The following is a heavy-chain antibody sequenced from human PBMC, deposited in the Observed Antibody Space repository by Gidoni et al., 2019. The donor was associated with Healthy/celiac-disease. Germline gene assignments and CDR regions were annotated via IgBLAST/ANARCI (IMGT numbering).Heavy chain of an antibody. D-gene: IGHD2-15*01. CDR2: IYHSGST. CDR3: ARVDCSGGSCYLHYGMDV. CDR1: GGSISSSNW. V-gene: IGHV4-4*02. J-gene: IGHJ6*02. Sequence: QVQLQESGPGLVKPSGTLSLTCAVPGGSISSSNWWSWVRQPPGKGLEWIGEIYHSGSTNYNPSLKSRVTISVDKSKNQFSLKLSSVTAADTAVYYWARVDCSGGSCYLHYGMDVWGQGTTVTVSS.